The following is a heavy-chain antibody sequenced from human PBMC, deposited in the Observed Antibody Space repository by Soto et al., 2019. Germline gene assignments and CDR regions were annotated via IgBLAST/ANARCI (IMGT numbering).Heavy chain of an antibody. V-gene: IGHV3-11*01. J-gene: IGHJ4*02. Sequence: GGSLRLSCAASGFTFSDYYMSWIRQAPGKGLEWVSYISSSGSNIYYADSVKGRFTISRDNAKSSLYLQMNSLRAEDTAVYYCARDRSSGYYYGGKNQQYWGQGTMVPVYS. D-gene: IGHD3-22*01. CDR3: ARDRSSGYYYGGKNQQY. CDR1: GFTFSDYY. CDR2: ISSSGSNI.